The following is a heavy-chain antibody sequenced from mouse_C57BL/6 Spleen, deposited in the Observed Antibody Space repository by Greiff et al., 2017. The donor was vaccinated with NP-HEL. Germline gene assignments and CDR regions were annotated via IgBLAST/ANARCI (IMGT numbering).Heavy chain of an antibody. D-gene: IGHD1-1*01. V-gene: IGHV1-50*01. CDR1: GYTFTSYW. Sequence: QVQLQQPGAELVKPGASVKLSCKASGYTFTSYWMQWVKQRPGQGLEWIGEIDPSDSYTNYNQKFKGKATLTVDTSSSTAYMQLSSLTSEDSAVYYCARNYGSRYFDYWGQGTLVTVSA. J-gene: IGHJ3*01. CDR3: ARNYGSRYFDY. CDR2: IDPSDSYT.